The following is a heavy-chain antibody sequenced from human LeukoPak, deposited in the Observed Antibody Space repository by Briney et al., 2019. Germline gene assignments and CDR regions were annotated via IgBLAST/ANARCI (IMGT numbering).Heavy chain of an antibody. D-gene: IGHD2-21*02. CDR2: INPNSGGT. Sequence: ASVKVSCKASGYTFTGYYMYWVRQAPGQGLEWMGWINPNSGGTNYAQKFQGRVTMTRDTSISTAYMELSRLRSEDTAVYYCAQGLVPDCGGDCYNNWGQGTLVTVSS. V-gene: IGHV1-2*02. J-gene: IGHJ4*02. CDR1: GYTFTGYY. CDR3: AQGLVPDCGGDCYNN.